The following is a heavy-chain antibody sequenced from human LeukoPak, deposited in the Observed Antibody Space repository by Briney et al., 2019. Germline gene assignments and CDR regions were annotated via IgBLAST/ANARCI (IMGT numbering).Heavy chain of an antibody. CDR2: ISSSGSTI. V-gene: IGHV3-48*03. CDR1: GFTFSSYE. D-gene: IGHD6-13*01. CDR3: ARAQYSSSWYRGSYYYYYMDV. Sequence: GGSLRLSCAASGFTFSSYEMNWVRQAPGKGLEWVSYISSSGSTIYYADSVKGRFTISRDNAKNSLYLQMNSLRAEDTAVYYCARAQYSSSWYRGSYYYYYMDVWGKGTTVTVSS. J-gene: IGHJ6*03.